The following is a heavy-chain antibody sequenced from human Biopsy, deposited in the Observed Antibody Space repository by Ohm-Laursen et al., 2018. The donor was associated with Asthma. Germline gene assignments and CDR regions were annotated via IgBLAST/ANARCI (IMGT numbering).Heavy chain of an antibody. Sequence: TLSLTCTVSGGSMSSSSYYWGWIRQPPGKGLEWMGSISYTGSAYHTPSLKSRVTISVDTSKNHFSLKLSSVTAADTAVYYCARYWDWGSFFDYWGQGTPVTVSS. CDR3: ARYWDWGSFFDY. CDR2: ISYTGSA. D-gene: IGHD7-27*01. V-gene: IGHV4-39*02. CDR1: GGSMSSSSYY. J-gene: IGHJ4*02.